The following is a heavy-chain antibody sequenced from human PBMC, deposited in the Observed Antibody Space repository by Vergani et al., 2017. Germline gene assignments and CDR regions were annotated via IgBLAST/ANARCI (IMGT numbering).Heavy chain of an antibody. CDR1: GFTFSSYA. V-gene: IGHV3-23*01. CDR2: ISGSGGST. D-gene: IGHD2-21*02. CDR3: AKDYVKGAVVTAPYYYYGMDV. J-gene: IGHJ6*02. Sequence: EVQLLESGGGLVQPGGSLRLSCAASGFTFSSYAMSWVRQAPGKGLEWVSAISGSGGSTYYADSVKGRFTISRDNSKNTLYLQMNSLRAEDTAVYYCAKDYVKGAVVTAPYYYYGMDVWGQGTTVTVSS.